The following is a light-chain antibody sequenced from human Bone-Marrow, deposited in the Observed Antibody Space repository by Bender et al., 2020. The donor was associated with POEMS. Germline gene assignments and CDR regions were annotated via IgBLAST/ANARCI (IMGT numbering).Light chain of an antibody. CDR2: INN. V-gene: IGLV1-44*01. Sequence: QSVLTQPPSASGTPGQRVTISCSGSSSNIGTNPVNWYQQLPGTAPKLLIYINNQRPSGVSYRFSGSKSGNTASLAISGLQSEDEADYYCAAWEDSLNGWVFGGGTKLTVL. CDR3: AAWEDSLNGWV. J-gene: IGLJ3*02. CDR1: SSNIGTNP.